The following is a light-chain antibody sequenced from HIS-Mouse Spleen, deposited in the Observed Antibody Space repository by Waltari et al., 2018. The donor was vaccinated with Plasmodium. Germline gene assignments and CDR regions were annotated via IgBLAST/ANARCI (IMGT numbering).Light chain of an antibody. CDR2: KDS. J-gene: IGLJ2*01. V-gene: IGLV3-25*03. Sequence: SYELTQPPSVSVSPGQTARITCSGDALPKQDAYWDQQKPGKAPVLVIYKDSERPSGIPERFSGSSSGTTVTLTISGVQAEDVADYYCQSADSSGTYQVFGGGTKLTVL. CDR3: QSADSSGTYQV. CDR1: ALPKQD.